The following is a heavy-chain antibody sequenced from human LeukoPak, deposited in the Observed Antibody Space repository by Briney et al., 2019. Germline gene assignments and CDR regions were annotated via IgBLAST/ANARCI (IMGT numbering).Heavy chain of an antibody. J-gene: IGHJ5*02. V-gene: IGHV3-21*01. D-gene: IGHD3-10*01. CDR2: ISSSSGYI. CDR1: GFTFSSYN. Sequence: TGGSLRLSCAASGFTFSSYNMNWVRQAPGKGLEWVSSISSSSGYIYYADSVKGRFTISRDNSKNTLYLQMNSLRAEDTAVYYCARERLDMVRGVTNWFDPWGQGTLVTVSS. CDR3: ARERLDMVRGVTNWFDP.